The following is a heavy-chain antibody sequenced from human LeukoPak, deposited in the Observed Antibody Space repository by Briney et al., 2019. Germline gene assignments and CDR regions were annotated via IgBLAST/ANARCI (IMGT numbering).Heavy chain of an antibody. J-gene: IGHJ5*02. D-gene: IGHD6-13*01. CDR3: ASGAAADWFDP. CDR1: GFTFSSYS. V-gene: IGHV3-48*04. Sequence: GGSLRLSCAASGFTFSSYSMNWVRQAPGKGLEWVSYISSSGSTIYYADSVKGRFTISRDNAKNSLYLQMNSLRAEDTAVYYCASGAAADWFDPWGQGTLVTVSS. CDR2: ISSSGSTI.